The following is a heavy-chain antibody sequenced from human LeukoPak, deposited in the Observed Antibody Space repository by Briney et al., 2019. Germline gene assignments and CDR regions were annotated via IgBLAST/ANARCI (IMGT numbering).Heavy chain of an antibody. CDR1: GYTFTSYY. CDR3: ARDLTYGSGTPSYYFDY. D-gene: IGHD3-10*01. J-gene: IGHJ4*02. V-gene: IGHV1-2*02. Sequence: ASVKVSCKASGYTFTSYYMHWVRQAPGQGLEWMGWINPNSGGTNYAQKFQGRVTMTRDTSISTAYMELSRLRSDDTAVYYCARDLTYGSGTPSYYFDYWGQGTLVTVSS. CDR2: INPNSGGT.